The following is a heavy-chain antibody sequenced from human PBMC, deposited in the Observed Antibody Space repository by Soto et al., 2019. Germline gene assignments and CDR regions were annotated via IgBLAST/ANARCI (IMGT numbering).Heavy chain of an antibody. D-gene: IGHD6-25*01. CDR3: AKFFVETGSNSGWPWSFHY. CDR2: ISGSGGTT. V-gene: IGHV3-23*01. J-gene: IGHJ4*02. Sequence: EVQLLESGGGLVQPGRSLRLSCAASGFTFSNYSMSWVRQAPGQGLDWVSAISGSGGTTYYADSVKGRSTISRANSKNTLLLQMNSLRAADSAVYYCAKFFVETGSNSGWPWSFHYWGQGTLVTVSS. CDR1: GFTFSNYS.